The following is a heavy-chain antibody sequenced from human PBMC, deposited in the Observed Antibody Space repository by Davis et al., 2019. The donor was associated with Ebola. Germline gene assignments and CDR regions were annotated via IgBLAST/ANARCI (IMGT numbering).Heavy chain of an antibody. D-gene: IGHD5-18*01. CDR1: GFTFSSYA. J-gene: IGHJ4*02. CDR3: AKESGNTANTHFDY. Sequence: GESLKISCAASGFTFSSYAMHWVRQAPGKGLEWVANIRQDGSEKYYVDSVKGRFTISRDNAKNSLYLQMNSLRAEDTAVYYCAKESGNTANTHFDYWGQGTLVTVSS. V-gene: IGHV3-7*01. CDR2: IRQDGSEK.